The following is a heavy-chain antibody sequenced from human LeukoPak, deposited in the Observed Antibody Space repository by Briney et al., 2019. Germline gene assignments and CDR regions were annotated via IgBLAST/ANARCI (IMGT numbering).Heavy chain of an antibody. CDR2: MNPNSGNT. CDR3: ARGEGWYGHYYFDY. CDR1: GYTFTSYD. V-gene: IGHV1-8*01. J-gene: IGHJ4*02. Sequence: GASVKVSCKASGYTFTSYDINWVRQATGQGLEWMGWMNPNSGNTGYAQKFQGRVTMTRNTSISTAYMELSSLRSEDTAVYYCARGEGWYGHYYFDYWGQGTLVTVSS. D-gene: IGHD6-19*01.